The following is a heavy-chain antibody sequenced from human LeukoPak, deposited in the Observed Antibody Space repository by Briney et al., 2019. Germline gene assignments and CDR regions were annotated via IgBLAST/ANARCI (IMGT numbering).Heavy chain of an antibody. CDR1: GVTFSSYV. CDR3: AKAYSSGWAPFDY. V-gene: IGHV3-23*01. CDR2: ISGSGGGT. J-gene: IGHJ4*02. Sequence: GGSLRLSCEASGVTFSSYVMSWVRQAPGKGPEWVSGISGSGGGTYYADSVKGRFTISRDNSKNTLYLQMHSLRAEDTAVYYCAKAYSSGWAPFDYWGQGALVTVSS. D-gene: IGHD6-19*01.